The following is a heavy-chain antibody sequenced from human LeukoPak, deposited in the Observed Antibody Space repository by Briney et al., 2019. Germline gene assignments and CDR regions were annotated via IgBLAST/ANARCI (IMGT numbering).Heavy chain of an antibody. V-gene: IGHV3-7*03. CDR2: IKRDGSEK. CDR1: GFTFSNLW. CDR3: ARGRGYGTNYYYGVDV. D-gene: IGHD5-18*01. J-gene: IGHJ6*04. Sequence: PGGSLRLSCAASGFTFSNLWMTWVRQAPGKGLEWVANIKRDGSEKYYVDSVKGRFTISRDNAKSSLYLQMNSLRAEDTAVYYCARGRGYGTNYYYGVDVWGKGTTVTVFS.